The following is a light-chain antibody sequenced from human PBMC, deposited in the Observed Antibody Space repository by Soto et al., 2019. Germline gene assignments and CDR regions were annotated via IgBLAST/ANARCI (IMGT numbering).Light chain of an antibody. Sequence: DIQMTKSPSTLSASVGDRVTITCRASQSISNWLAWYQQKPGKAPKLLIYRASGLQSGVPSRFSGSGSGTEFTLTISSLQPDDFATYCCQQYSSLPYTFGQGTKLEIK. CDR1: QSISNW. CDR3: QQYSSLPYT. V-gene: IGKV1-5*03. CDR2: RAS. J-gene: IGKJ2*01.